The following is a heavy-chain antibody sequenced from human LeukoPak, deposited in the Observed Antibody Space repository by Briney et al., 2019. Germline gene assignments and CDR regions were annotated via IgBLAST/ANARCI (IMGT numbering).Heavy chain of an antibody. CDR3: ARVEAVADYYFDY. J-gene: IGHJ4*02. V-gene: IGHV3-21*01. D-gene: IGHD6-19*01. CDR1: GFTFSSYS. CDR2: ISSSSSYI. Sequence: GGSLRLSCAASGFTFSSYSMNWVRQAPGKGLEWVSSISSSSSYIYYADSVKGRFTISRDNAKNSLYLQMNSLRAEDTAVYYCARVEAVADYYFDYWGQGTLVTVSS.